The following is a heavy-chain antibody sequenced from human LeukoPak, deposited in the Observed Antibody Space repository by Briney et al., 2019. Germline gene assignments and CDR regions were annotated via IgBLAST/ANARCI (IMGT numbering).Heavy chain of an antibody. CDR3: AREGTVVPDPDFDY. J-gene: IGHJ4*02. CDR1: GYTFTGYY. V-gene: IGHV1-2*06. CDR2: INPNSGGT. D-gene: IGHD2-2*01. Sequence: ASVKVSCKASGYTFTGYYMHWVRQAPGQGLEWMGRINPNSGGTNYAQKFQGRVTMTRDTSISTAYMELSRLRSDDTAVYYCAREGTVVPDPDFDYWGQGTLVTVSS.